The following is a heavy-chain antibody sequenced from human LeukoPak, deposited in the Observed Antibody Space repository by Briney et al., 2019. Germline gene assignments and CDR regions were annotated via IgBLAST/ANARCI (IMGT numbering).Heavy chain of an antibody. J-gene: IGHJ6*03. CDR3: ERCSDYYDSSGYYPPIDYYYYTDV. D-gene: IGHD3-22*01. CDR2: IIPIFCTA. V-gene: IGHV1-69*05. Sequence: SVTVSYKASRGTFSSYAISWVRQAPGQGLECMAWIIPIFCTANYAQKLQGRVTIPTDESTSTAYMELSSLRSDDTAVYYCERCSDYYDSSGYYPPIDYYYYTDVWGKGTTVTISS. CDR1: RGTFSSYA.